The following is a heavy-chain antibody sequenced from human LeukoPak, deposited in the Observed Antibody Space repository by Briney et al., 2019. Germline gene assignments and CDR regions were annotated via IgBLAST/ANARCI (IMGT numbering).Heavy chain of an antibody. D-gene: IGHD2-2*01. CDR1: GGSFSGYY. Sequence: SETLSLTCAVYGGSFSGYYWSWIRQPPVKGLEWIGEINHSGSTNYNPSLKSRVTISVDTSKNQFSLKLSSVTAADTAVYYCAGRYCSSSSCSSWFDPWGQGTLVTVSS. CDR2: INHSGST. CDR3: AGRYCSSSSCSSWFDP. J-gene: IGHJ5*02. V-gene: IGHV4-34*01.